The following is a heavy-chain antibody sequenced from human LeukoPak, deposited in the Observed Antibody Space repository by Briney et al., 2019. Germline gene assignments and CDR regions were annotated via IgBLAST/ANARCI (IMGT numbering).Heavy chain of an antibody. CDR3: ARAPLVRGVTHFDY. J-gene: IGHJ4*02. CDR1: GGSISSYY. D-gene: IGHD3-10*01. V-gene: IGHV4-59*06. CDR2: IYYSGST. Sequence: SETLSLTCTVSGGSISSYYWSWIRQHPGKGLEWIGHIYYSGSTYYNPSLKSRVTLSVDTSKNQFSLKLSSGTAADTAVYYCARAPLVRGVTHFDYWGQGTLVTVSS.